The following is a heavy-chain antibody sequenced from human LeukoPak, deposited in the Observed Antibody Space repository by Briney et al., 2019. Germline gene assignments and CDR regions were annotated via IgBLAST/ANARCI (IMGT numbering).Heavy chain of an antibody. CDR2: INSDGSST. Sequence: PGGSLRLSCAASGFTFSSYWMHWVRQAPGKGLVWVSRINSDGSSTSYADSVKGRFTISRDNAKNTLYLQMNSLRAEDTAVYYCARGYCSGGSCYSYYFDYWGQGTLVTVSS. D-gene: IGHD2-15*01. V-gene: IGHV3-74*01. CDR3: ARGYCSGGSCYSYYFDY. CDR1: GFTFSSYW. J-gene: IGHJ4*02.